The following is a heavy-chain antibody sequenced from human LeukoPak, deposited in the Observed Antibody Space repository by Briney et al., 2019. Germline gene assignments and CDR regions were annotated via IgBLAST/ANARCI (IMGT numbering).Heavy chain of an antibody. CDR2: ISYDGSNK. D-gene: IGHD3-16*01. CDR3: AKGTEVWGYYYYGMDV. Sequence: PGGSLRLSCAASGFTFSSYGMHWVRQAPGKGLEWVAVISYDGSNKYYADSVKGRFTISRDNSKNTLYLQMNSLRAEDTAVYYCAKGTEVWGYYYYGMDVWGQGTTVTVSS. V-gene: IGHV3-30*18. J-gene: IGHJ6*02. CDR1: GFTFSSYG.